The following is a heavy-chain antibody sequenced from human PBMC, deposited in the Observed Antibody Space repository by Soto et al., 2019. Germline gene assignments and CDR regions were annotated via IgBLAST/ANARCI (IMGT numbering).Heavy chain of an antibody. V-gene: IGHV6-1*01. CDR1: GDSVSSNSAA. D-gene: IGHD3-22*01. CDR2: TYYRSKWYN. J-gene: IGHJ3*02. CDR3: ARDMITRHACGI. Sequence: SQTLSLTCAISGDSVSSNSAAWNWIRQSPSRGLEWLGRTYYRSKWYNDYAVSVKSRITINPDTSKNQSSLQLNSVTPEDTPVSYCARDMITRHACGICGQRTMGTVSS.